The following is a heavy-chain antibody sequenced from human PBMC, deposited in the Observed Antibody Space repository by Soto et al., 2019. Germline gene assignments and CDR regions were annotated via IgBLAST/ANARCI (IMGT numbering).Heavy chain of an antibody. J-gene: IGHJ3*02. Sequence: GESLKISCAASGFTFSSYAMSWVRQAPGKGLEWVSAISGSGGSTYYADSVKGRFTISRDNSKNTLYLQMNSLRAEDTAVYYCAKKGYSSSSAFDIWGQGTMVTVSS. CDR2: ISGSGGST. D-gene: IGHD6-6*01. CDR1: GFTFSSYA. V-gene: IGHV3-23*01. CDR3: AKKGYSSSSAFDI.